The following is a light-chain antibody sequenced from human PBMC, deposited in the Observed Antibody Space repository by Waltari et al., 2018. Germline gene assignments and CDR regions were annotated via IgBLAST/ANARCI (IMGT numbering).Light chain of an antibody. CDR3: QHYNTYPPT. V-gene: IGKV1-5*01. Sequence: DIQMTQSPHTLSASLGDRVTFTCRASQNINKWWAWYQQKPGKAPNLLIYDASTLQSGVPSRFSGSGFGTEFTLAISSLQPEDFATYFCQHYNTYPPTFGQGTRVELK. CDR1: QNINKW. J-gene: IGKJ1*01. CDR2: DAS.